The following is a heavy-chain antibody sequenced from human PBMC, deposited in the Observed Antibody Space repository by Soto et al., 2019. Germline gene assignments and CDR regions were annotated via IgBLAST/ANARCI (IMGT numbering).Heavy chain of an antibody. CDR3: ARSLYGEYDAGY. CDR2: IIPILGIA. V-gene: IGHV1-69*02. CDR1: GGTFSSYT. D-gene: IGHD4-17*01. Sequence: QVQLVQSGAEVKKPGSSVKVSCKASGGTFSSYTISWVRQAPGQGLEWMGRIIPILGIANYAQKFQGRVTITADKSTSTAYMELSSLRSEDTAVYYCARSLYGEYDAGYWGQGTLVTVSS. J-gene: IGHJ4*02.